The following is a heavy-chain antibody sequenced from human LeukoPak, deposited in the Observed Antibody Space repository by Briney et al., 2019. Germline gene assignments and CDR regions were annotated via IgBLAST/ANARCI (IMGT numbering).Heavy chain of an antibody. V-gene: IGHV1-2*02. D-gene: IGHD5-24*01. J-gene: IGHJ3*02. Sequence: GASVKVSCTASGYTFTGYYMHWVRQAPGQGLEWMGWINPNSGGTNYAQKFQGRVTMTRDTSTSTVYMELSSLRSEDTAVYYCVRVRDGYNDAYDIWGQGTMATVPS. CDR3: VRVRDGYNDAYDI. CDR2: INPNSGGT. CDR1: GYTFTGYY.